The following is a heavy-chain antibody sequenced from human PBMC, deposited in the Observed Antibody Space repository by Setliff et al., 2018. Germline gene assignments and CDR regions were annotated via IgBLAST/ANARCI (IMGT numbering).Heavy chain of an antibody. Sequence: SETLSLTCTVSGGAISNYYWSWIRQPPGKGLEWVATIYYSGSTYSNPSLKSRLIISVDAPDNRFSVKLSSVTAADTAVYYCARHKSNGSGSYPSLYMDVWGKGIMVTVSS. CDR1: GGAISNYY. V-gene: IGHV4-59*04. D-gene: IGHD3-10*01. CDR2: IYYSGST. J-gene: IGHJ6*03. CDR3: ARHKSNGSGSYPSLYMDV.